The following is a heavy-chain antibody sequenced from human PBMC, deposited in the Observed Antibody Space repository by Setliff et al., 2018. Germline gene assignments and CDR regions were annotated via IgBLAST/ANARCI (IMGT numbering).Heavy chain of an antibody. CDR2: FDPEDGET. Sequence: ASVKVSCKVSGYTLTELSMHWVRQAPGKGLEWMGGFDPEDGETIYADSVKGRFTISRDNSKNTLYLQMNSLRVEDTAVYYCVMGSGALGPNWGQGTLVTVSS. J-gene: IGHJ4*02. CDR1: GYTLTELS. D-gene: IGHD7-27*01. CDR3: VMGSGALGPN. V-gene: IGHV1-24*01.